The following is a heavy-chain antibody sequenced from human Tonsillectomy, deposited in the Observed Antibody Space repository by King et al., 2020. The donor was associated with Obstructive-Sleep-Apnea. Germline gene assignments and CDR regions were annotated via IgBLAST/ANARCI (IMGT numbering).Heavy chain of an antibody. J-gene: IGHJ3*02. Sequence: QLQESVPGLVKPSETLSLTCTVSGGSISSSSYYWGWLRQPPGKGLVWIGGIYYSGRTYYNPSLKRRVTISVDTSKNQFSLKLSSVTAADTAVYYCATRVTSDAFDIWGQGTMVTVSS. CDR1: GGSISSSSYY. D-gene: IGHD2-21*02. V-gene: IGHV4-39*07. CDR2: IYYSGRT. CDR3: ATRVTSDAFDI.